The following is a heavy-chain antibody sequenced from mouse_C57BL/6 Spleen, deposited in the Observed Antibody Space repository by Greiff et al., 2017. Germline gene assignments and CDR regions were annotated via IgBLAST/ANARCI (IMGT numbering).Heavy chain of an antibody. J-gene: IGHJ4*01. D-gene: IGHD2-1*01. CDR2: IDPSDSST. Sequence: QVQLQQPGAELVMPGASVKLSCKASGYTFTSYWMPWVKQRPGQGLEWIGEIDPSDSSTNYNQKFKGKSTLTVDKSSSTAYMQLSSLTSEDSAVYYGARSGGNYHYYAMDYWGQGTSVTVSS. V-gene: IGHV1-69*01. CDR1: GYTFTSYW. CDR3: ARSGGNYHYYAMDY.